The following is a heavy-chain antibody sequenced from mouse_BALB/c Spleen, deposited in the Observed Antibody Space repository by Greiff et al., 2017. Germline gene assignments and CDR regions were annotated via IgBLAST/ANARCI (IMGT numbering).Heavy chain of an antibody. CDR2: IYPSDSYT. CDR3: TRWEDYYAMDY. Sequence: QVQLQQPGAELVRPGASVKLSCKASGYTFTSYWINWVKQRPGQGLEWIGNIYPSDSYTNYNQKFKDKATLTVDKSSSTAYMQLSSPTSEDSAVYYCTRWEDYYAMDYWGQGTSVTVSS. J-gene: IGHJ4*01. D-gene: IGHD4-1*01. V-gene: IGHV1-69*02. CDR1: GYTFTSYW.